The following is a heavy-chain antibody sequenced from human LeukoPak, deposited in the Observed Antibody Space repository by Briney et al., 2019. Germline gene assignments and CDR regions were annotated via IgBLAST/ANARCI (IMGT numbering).Heavy chain of an antibody. CDR2: IIPIFGTA. V-gene: IGHV1-69*13. CDR1: GGTFSSYA. CDR3: ARDSWYYYDSSGLHR. D-gene: IGHD3-22*01. Sequence: SVNVSCKASGGTFSSYAISWVRQAPGQGLEWLGGIIPIFGTANYAQKFQGRVTITADESTSTAYMELSSLRSEDTAVYYCARDSWYYYDSSGLHRWGQGTLVTVSS. J-gene: IGHJ5*02.